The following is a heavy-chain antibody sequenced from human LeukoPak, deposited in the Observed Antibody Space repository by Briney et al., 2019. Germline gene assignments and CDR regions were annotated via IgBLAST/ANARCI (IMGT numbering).Heavy chain of an antibody. Sequence: GGSLRLSCAASGFTFSSYAMSWVRQAPGKGLEWVSAISGSGGSTYYADSVKGRFTISRDNSKNTLYLQMNSLRAEDTAVYYCAKDARRVYDSSGYYPDAFDIWGQGTVVTVSS. J-gene: IGHJ3*02. V-gene: IGHV3-23*01. CDR1: GFTFSSYA. CDR3: AKDARRVYDSSGYYPDAFDI. D-gene: IGHD3-22*01. CDR2: ISGSGGST.